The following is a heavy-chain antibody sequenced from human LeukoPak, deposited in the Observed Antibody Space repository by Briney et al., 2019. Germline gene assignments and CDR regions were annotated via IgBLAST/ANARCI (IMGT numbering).Heavy chain of an antibody. D-gene: IGHD1-26*01. Sequence: GGSLRLSCSASAFSLNAYNMNWVRQAPGKGLEWVSSISYTGTYIYYADSVKGRFTISRDNAQNSLYLQMNSLRAEDTAIYYCVRDRGTYRPIDYWGQGTLVTVSS. V-gene: IGHV3-21*04. CDR3: VRDRGTYRPIDY. CDR2: ISYTGTYI. CDR1: AFSLNAYN. J-gene: IGHJ4*02.